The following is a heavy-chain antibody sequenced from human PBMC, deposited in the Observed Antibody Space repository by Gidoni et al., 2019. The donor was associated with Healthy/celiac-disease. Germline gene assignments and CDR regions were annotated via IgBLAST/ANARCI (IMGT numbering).Heavy chain of an antibody. Sequence: EVQLVESGGGLVQPGGSLRLSCAASGFTLRSYSMNWVRQAPGKGLEWVSYISSSSSTIDYADVVKGRFTISRDNAKNALYLQMNSLRAEDTAVYYCARKGRYFDWSIYEGFDYWGQGTLVTVSS. CDR2: ISSSSSTI. CDR3: ARKGRYFDWSIYEGFDY. V-gene: IGHV3-48*04. D-gene: IGHD3-9*01. J-gene: IGHJ4*02. CDR1: GFTLRSYS.